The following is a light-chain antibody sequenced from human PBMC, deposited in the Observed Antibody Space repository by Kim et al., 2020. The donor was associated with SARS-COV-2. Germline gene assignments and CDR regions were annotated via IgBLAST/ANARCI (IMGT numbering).Light chain of an antibody. Sequence: SYELTQPPSVSVSPGQTASITCSGDKLGDKYACWYQQKPGQSPVLVIYQDSKRPSGIPERFSGSNSGNTATLTISGTQAMDEADYYCQVWDSSRVVFGGGTQLTVL. CDR2: QDS. CDR1: KLGDKY. J-gene: IGLJ2*01. V-gene: IGLV3-1*01. CDR3: QVWDSSRVV.